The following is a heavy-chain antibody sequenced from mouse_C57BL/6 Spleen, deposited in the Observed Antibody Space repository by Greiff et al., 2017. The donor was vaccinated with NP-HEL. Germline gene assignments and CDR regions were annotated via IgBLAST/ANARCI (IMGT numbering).Heavy chain of an antibody. CDR1: GYTFTSYW. Sequence: QVQLQQPGAELVKPGASVKVSCKASGYTFTSYWMHWVKQRPGQGLEWIGRIHPSDSDTNYNQKFKGKATLTVDKSSSTAYMQLSSLTSEDSAVYYCAISDSNYGSLAYWGQGTLVTVSA. J-gene: IGHJ3*01. V-gene: IGHV1-74*01. CDR3: AISDSNYGSLAY. D-gene: IGHD2-5*01. CDR2: IHPSDSDT.